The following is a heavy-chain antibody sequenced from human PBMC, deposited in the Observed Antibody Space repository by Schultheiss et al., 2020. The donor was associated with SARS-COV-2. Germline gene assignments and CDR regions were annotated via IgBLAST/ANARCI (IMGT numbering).Heavy chain of an antibody. CDR1: GGSISSSDCN. CDR2: GSKSGIT. Sequence: SQTLSLTCTVSGGSISSSDCNWGWIRQPPGKGLEWIGTGSKSGITHYNPSLKSRVTISVDTSKNQFSLKLSSVTAADTAVYYCARHGQQLVRVFDPWGQGTLVTVSS. V-gene: IGHV4-39*01. J-gene: IGHJ5*02. CDR3: ARHGQQLVRVFDP. D-gene: IGHD6-13*01.